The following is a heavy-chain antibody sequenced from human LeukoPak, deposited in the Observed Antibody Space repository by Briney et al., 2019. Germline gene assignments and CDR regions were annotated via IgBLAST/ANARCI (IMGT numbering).Heavy chain of an antibody. CDR2: LNHSRST. CDR1: GGSFSGNY. Sequence: PSETLSLTCAVYGGSFSGNYWSWVRQPPGKGLERIGELNHSRSTNYNPSLKSRISISVDTSKNQFSLKLTSVTAADTAVYHCARGMVRGVPVIGYWGQGTLVTVSS. D-gene: IGHD3-10*01. CDR3: ARGMVRGVPVIGY. V-gene: IGHV4-34*01. J-gene: IGHJ4*02.